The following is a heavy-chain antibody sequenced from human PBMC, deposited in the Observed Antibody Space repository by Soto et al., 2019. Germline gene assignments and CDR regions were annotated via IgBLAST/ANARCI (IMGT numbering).Heavy chain of an antibody. CDR1: GYTFNSYG. CDR3: ARDGRNGGYFDE. J-gene: IGHJ4*02. Sequence: ASVKVSCKASGYTFNSYGISWVRQAPGQGLEWMGWISVYNGNTNYAQKVQGRVTMTTDTSTSTAYMELRSLRSDDTAVYDCARDGRNGGYFDEWGQGTVVTVSS. CDR2: ISVYNGNT. V-gene: IGHV1-18*01. D-gene: IGHD2-8*01.